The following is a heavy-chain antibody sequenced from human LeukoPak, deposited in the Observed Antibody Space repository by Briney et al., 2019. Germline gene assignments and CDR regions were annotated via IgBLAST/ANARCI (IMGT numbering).Heavy chain of an antibody. V-gene: IGHV1-46*01. D-gene: IGHD4-17*01. J-gene: IGHJ4*02. CDR1: GYTFTSYY. Sequence: PRASVKVSCKASGYTFTSYYMHWVRQAPGQGLEWMGIINPSGGSTSYAQKFQGRVTMTRDTSTSTVYMELSSLRSEDTAVYYCARDPSTVTTEYYFGYWGQGTLVTVSS. CDR2: INPSGGST. CDR3: ARDPSTVTTEYYFGY.